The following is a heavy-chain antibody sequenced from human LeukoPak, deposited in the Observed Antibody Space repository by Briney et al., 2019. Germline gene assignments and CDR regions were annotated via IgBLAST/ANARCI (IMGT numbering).Heavy chain of an antibody. V-gene: IGHV3-48*02. Sequence: GGSLRLSCAASGFTVSTNYMSWVRQAPGKGLEWVSYISSSSSRKYYADSVKGRFTISRDNAKNSLYLQMNSLRDEDTAVYYCARGLAYCGGDCYRALDDWGQGTLVTVSS. CDR3: ARGLAYCGGDCYRALDD. CDR2: ISSSSSRK. D-gene: IGHD2-21*02. J-gene: IGHJ4*02. CDR1: GFTVSTNY.